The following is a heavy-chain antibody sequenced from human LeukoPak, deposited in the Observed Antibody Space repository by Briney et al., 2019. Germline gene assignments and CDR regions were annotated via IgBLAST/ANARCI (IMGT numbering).Heavy chain of an antibody. J-gene: IGHJ4*02. CDR3: TTGDQGPYFDY. V-gene: IGHV3-15*01. Sequence: GGSLRLSCAASGFTFSSYAMHWVRQAPGKGLEWVGRIKSKTDGGTTDYAAPVKGRFTISRDDSKNTLYLQMNSLKTEDTAVYYCTTGDQGPYFDYWGQGTLVTVSS. CDR1: GFTFSSYA. CDR2: IKSKTDGGTT. D-gene: IGHD7-27*01.